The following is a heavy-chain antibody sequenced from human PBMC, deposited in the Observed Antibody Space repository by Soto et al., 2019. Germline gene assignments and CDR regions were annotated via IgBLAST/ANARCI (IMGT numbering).Heavy chain of an antibody. J-gene: IGHJ5*02. V-gene: IGHV1-3*01. D-gene: IGHD2-15*01. Sequence: ASVKVSCKASGYTFTSYAMHWVRQAPGQRLEWMGWINAGNGNTKYSQKFQGRVTITRDTSASTAYMELSSLRSEDTAVYYCARGGMRGYCSGGSCYLDWFDPWGQGTLVTVSS. CDR1: GYTFTSYA. CDR2: INAGNGNT. CDR3: ARGGMRGYCSGGSCYLDWFDP.